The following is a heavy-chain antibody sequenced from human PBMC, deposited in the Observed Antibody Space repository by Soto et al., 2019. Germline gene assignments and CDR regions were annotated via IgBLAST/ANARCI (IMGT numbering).Heavy chain of an antibody. J-gene: IGHJ5*02. CDR1: GFTFSSYA. CDR2: ISYDGSNK. CDR3: ARGLKLEHRGWFDP. Sequence: QVQLVESGGGVVQPGRSLRLSCAASGFTFSSYAMHWVRQAPGKGLEWVAVISYDGSNKYYADSVKGRFTISRDNSKNTLYLQMNSLRAEDPAVYYCARGLKLEHRGWFDPWGQGTLVTVSS. V-gene: IGHV3-30-3*01. D-gene: IGHD1-1*01.